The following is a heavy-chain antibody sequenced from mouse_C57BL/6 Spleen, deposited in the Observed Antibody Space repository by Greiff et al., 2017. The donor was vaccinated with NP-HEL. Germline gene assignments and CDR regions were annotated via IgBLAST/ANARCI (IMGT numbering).Heavy chain of an antibody. CDR1: GYTFTDYN. Sequence: DVKLQESGPELVKPGASVKIPCKASGYTFTDYNMDWVKQSHGKSLEWIGDINPNNGGTIYNQKFKGKATLTVDKSSSTAYMELRSLTSEDTAVYYCARSSNYEGYAMDYWGQGTSVTVSS. CDR3: ARSSNYEGYAMDY. J-gene: IGHJ4*01. D-gene: IGHD2-5*01. CDR2: INPNNGGT. V-gene: IGHV1-18*01.